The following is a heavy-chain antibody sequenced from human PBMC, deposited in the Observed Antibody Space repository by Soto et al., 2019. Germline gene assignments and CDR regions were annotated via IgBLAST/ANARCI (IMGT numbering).Heavy chain of an antibody. V-gene: IGHV4-31*03. CDR2: IYRSGNA. Sequence: SETLSLTCTVSVGSISSGGYYWSWIRQLPGKGLEWMGYIYRSGNAYYNPSLESRLTISVDTSKNQFSLKLSSVTAADTAVYYCAIQNYFWRGSFYWSGLGVWRHGPSDTVSP. CDR3: AIQNYFWRGSFYWSGLGV. J-gene: IGHJ6*01. CDR1: VGSISSGGYY. D-gene: IGHD3-3*01.